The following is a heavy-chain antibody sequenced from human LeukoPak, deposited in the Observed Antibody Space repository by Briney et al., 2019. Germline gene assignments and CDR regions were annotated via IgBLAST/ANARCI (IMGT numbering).Heavy chain of an antibody. V-gene: IGHV3-74*01. Sequence: GGSLRLSCAASGITLSNYWMYWVRQAPGKGPVWVSRIKSDGSSTNYADSVKGRFTISRDNAKNTLYLQMNSLRAEDTAVYYCASSPDYGEDHWGQGTLVTVSS. CDR3: ASSPDYGEDH. CDR1: GITLSNYW. D-gene: IGHD4-17*01. J-gene: IGHJ4*02. CDR2: IKSDGSST.